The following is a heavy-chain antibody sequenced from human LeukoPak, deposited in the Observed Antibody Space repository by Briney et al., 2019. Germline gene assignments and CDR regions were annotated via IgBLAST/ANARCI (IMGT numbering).Heavy chain of an antibody. J-gene: IGHJ3*02. CDR1: GFTFSSYC. D-gene: IGHD2-15*01. V-gene: IGHV3-7*01. Sequence: PGGSLRLSCTPSGFTFSSYCMSWARQAPGKGLEGVAKIKQGGSEKYYVDSVKGRFTISRDNAKRSLYLQMNSLRDEDTAVYNCASSRDVVVVAAAFDIWGQGTMVTVSS. CDR2: IKQGGSEK. CDR3: ASSRDVVVVAAAFDI.